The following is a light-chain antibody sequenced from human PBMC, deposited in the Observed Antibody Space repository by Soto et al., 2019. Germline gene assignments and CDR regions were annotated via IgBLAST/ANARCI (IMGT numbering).Light chain of an antibody. CDR2: EVS. CDR3: SSYTSSSTIYV. Sequence: QSVLTQPASVSGSPGQSITISCAGTSSDIGGYNYVSWYQQHPGKAPKVMIYEVSNRPSGLSNRFSGSKSGNTASLTISGLQAEDEADYYCSSYTSSSTIYVFGSGTKVTLL. V-gene: IGLV2-14*01. J-gene: IGLJ1*01. CDR1: SSDIGGYNY.